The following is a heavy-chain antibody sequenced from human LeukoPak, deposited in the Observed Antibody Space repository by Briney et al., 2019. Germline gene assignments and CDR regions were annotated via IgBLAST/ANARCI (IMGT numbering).Heavy chain of an antibody. J-gene: IGHJ5*02. CDR3: ANRGGNSGGVPNH. CDR1: GGSFSGYY. V-gene: IGHV4-34*01. CDR2: INHSGST. Sequence: SETLSLTCAVYGGSFSGYYWSWIRQPPGKGLEWIGEINHSGSTNYNPSLKSRVTISVDTSKNQFSLKLSSVTAADTAVYYCANRGGNSGGVPNHWGQGTLVTVSS. D-gene: IGHD4-23*01.